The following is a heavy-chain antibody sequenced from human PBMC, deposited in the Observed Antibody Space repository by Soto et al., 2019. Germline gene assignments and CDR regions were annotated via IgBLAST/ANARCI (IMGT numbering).Heavy chain of an antibody. CDR1: GFSLSTSGVG. CDR3: AHEPAGMAVAARSWIQDAFDI. J-gene: IGHJ3*02. CDR2: IYWDDDK. V-gene: IGHV2-5*02. D-gene: IGHD6-19*01. Sequence: QITLKESGPTLVKPTQTLTLTCTFSGFSLSTSGVGVGWIRQPPGKALEWLALIYWDDDKRYSPSLKSRLTITKDTSKXXVXLXXTNMDPVDTATYYCAHEPAGMAVAARSWIQDAFDIWGQGTMVTVSS.